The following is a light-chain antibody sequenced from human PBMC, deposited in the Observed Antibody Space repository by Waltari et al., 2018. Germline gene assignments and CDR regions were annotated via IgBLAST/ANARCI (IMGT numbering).Light chain of an antibody. Sequence: QAGLTQPRSVSGSPGQSVTISCAGSNSDIGAYEYVSWYQQYPGTAPKLIIFEVNKRPLGVSHRFSGSKSGNTASLTISGLRSDDEADYYCSSYAGRNSLIFAGGTRLTVL. CDR1: NSDIGAYEY. J-gene: IGLJ2*01. V-gene: IGLV2-11*01. CDR2: EVN. CDR3: SSYAGRNSLI.